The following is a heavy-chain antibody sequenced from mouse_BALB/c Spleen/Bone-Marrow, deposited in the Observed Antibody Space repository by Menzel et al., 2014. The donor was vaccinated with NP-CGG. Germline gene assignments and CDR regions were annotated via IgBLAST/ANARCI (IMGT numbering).Heavy chain of an antibody. CDR2: INPRSGRT. V-gene: IGHV1S81*02. Sequence: VQLQESGAELVTPGASVKLSCKASGYTFTSYWMYWVIQRPGQGLEWIGEINPRSGRTNYNEKFKSRATLTVDKSSSTAYMQLSSLTSEDSAVYYCARGLYGAMDYWGQGTSVTVSS. J-gene: IGHJ4*01. CDR1: GYTFTSYW. D-gene: IGHD1-1*01. CDR3: ARGLYGAMDY.